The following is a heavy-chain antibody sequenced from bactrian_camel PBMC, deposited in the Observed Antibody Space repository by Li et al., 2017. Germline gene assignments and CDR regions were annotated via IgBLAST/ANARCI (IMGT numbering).Heavy chain of an antibody. CDR1: GFTFSSCY. CDR2: IYSDGSNT. V-gene: IGHV3-2*01. CDR3: VALAWGFNY. J-gene: IGHJ4*01. D-gene: IGHD1*01. Sequence: HVQLVESGGGLVQPRGSLRLSCAASGFTFSSCYMSWVRQAPGRGLQWVSSIYSDGSNTYYADFVKGRFTFSRANTMNTAYLQMDSLKSEDTAQYYCVALAWGFNYWGQGTQVTVS.